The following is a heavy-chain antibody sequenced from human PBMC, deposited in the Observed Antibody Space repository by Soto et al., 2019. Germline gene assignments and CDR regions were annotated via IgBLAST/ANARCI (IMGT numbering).Heavy chain of an antibody. CDR2: IDYNGRA. Sequence: QVQLQESGPGLVKPSETLPLTCSVSDGSVTGYCWSWIRQPPGKGLEWIGCIDYNGRAHYNPSLPSRVTMSLDTSNNPSSLKLSSVTTTDTAVYYCARGPDHSKVGYWGQGTLVTVSS. CDR3: ARGPDHSKVGY. CDR1: DGSVTGYC. D-gene: IGHD4-4*01. V-gene: IGHV4-59*02. J-gene: IGHJ4*02.